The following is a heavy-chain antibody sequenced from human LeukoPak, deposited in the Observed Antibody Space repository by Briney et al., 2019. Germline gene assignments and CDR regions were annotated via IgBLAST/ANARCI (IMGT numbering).Heavy chain of an antibody. V-gene: IGHV3-21*01. J-gene: IGHJ4*02. CDR3: ARAVGGYFDY. Sequence: GGSLRLSCAASGFTFSSYSMNWVRQAPGKGLEWVSSVSSSSSYIYYADSVKGRFTISRDNAKNSLYLQMNSLKAEDTAVYYCARAVGGYFDYWGQGTLVTVSS. D-gene: IGHD2-15*01. CDR1: GFTFSSYS. CDR2: VSSSSSYI.